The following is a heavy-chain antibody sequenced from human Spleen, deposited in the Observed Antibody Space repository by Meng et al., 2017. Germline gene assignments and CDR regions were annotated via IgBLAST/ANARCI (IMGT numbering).Heavy chain of an antibody. V-gene: IGHV1-69*02. Sequence: SVKVSCKASGGTFSSYTISWVRQAPGQGLEWMGRIIPILGIANYAQKFQGRVTITADKSTSTAYMELCSLRSEDTAVYYCASGDIAAAGEKYYGMDVWGQGTTVTVSS. CDR3: ASGDIAAAGEKYYGMDV. J-gene: IGHJ6*02. CDR2: IIPILGIA. CDR1: GGTFSSYT. D-gene: IGHD6-13*01.